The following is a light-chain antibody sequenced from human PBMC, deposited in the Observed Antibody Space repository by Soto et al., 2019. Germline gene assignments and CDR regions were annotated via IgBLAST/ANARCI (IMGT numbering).Light chain of an antibody. CDR1: QSVSSN. Sequence: EIVMTQSQATLSVSPGERATLSCRASQSVSSNLAWYQQKPGQAPRLLIYGASTRATGIPARFSGSGSGTEFNLTISSQQSEDFAVYYCQHYNNWPTYTFVHGTKLEIK. J-gene: IGKJ2*01. CDR3: QHYNNWPTYT. V-gene: IGKV3-15*01. CDR2: GAS.